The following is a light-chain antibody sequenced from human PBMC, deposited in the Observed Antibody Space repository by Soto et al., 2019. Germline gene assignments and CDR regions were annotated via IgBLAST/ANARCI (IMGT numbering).Light chain of an antibody. V-gene: IGLV1-51*01. Sequence: QSVLTQSPSVSAAPGQKVTISCSGTSSNIGNNYVSWYQQLPGTAPKLLIYDNNKRPSGIPDRFSGSKSGTSGTLDITGLLTGDEVDYYCATWDGSLPGEVFGGGTKLTVL. CDR3: ATWDGSLPGEV. J-gene: IGLJ3*02. CDR2: DNN. CDR1: SSNIGNNY.